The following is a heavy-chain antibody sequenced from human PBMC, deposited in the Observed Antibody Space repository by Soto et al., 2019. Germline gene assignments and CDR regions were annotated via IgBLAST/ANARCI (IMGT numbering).Heavy chain of an antibody. V-gene: IGHV3-53*01. CDR2: INSDGST. Sequence: EVQLVESGGGLIPPGGSLRLSCAASGFLVNSAYMTWVRQAPGKGLEWLSMINSDGSTLYAESVKGRFTISRDNSKNRLDLQRNNLRAEDTAMYYCARSGYSFAWGYWGQGTLVIVTS. J-gene: IGHJ4*02. CDR3: ARSGYSFAWGY. D-gene: IGHD5-18*01. CDR1: GFLVNSAY.